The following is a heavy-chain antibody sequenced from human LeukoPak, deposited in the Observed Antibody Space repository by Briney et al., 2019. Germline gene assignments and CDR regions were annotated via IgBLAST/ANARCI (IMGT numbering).Heavy chain of an antibody. V-gene: IGHV1-46*01. CDR1: GYTFTSYY. CDR3: ARELVPAAITYNWFDP. Sequence: ASVKVSCKASGYTFTSYYMHWVRQAPGQGLEWMGIINPSGGSTSYAQKFQGRVTMTRDTSTSTVYMELSSLRSEDTAVYYCARELVPAAITYNWFDPWGQGTLVTVSS. CDR2: INPSGGST. J-gene: IGHJ5*02. D-gene: IGHD2-2*02.